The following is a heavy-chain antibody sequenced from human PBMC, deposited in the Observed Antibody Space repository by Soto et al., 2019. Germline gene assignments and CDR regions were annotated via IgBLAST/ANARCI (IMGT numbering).Heavy chain of an antibody. D-gene: IGHD6-25*01. Sequence: QVQLVQSGAEVKKPGASVKVSCKASGYTFATYDIAWVRQATGQGLEWMGWMNPNTGNTGYAQAFRGRVTMTRNTSITTAYMELSSLRSEDTAVYFYRTRKERSGPYYLDYWGQGTLVTVSS. CDR3: RTRKERSGPYYLDY. CDR2: MNPNTGNT. V-gene: IGHV1-8*01. J-gene: IGHJ4*02. CDR1: GYTFATYD.